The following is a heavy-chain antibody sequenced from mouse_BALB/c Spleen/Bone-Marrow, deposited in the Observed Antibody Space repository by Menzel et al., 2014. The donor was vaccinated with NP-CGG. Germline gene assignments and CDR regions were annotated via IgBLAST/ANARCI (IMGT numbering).Heavy chain of an antibody. CDR3: ARRDYGPAWFAY. J-gene: IGHJ3*01. D-gene: IGHD1-1*01. Sequence: VQLKESGPELVKPGASVKISCKTSGYTFSESTMHWVKQSHGKSLEWIGGINPNNGATSYKQKFKGKAILTVEKSSSTALLELRSLTSEDSAVYYCARRDYGPAWFAYWGQGTPVTVSA. CDR1: GYTFSEST. V-gene: IGHV1-18*01. CDR2: INPNNGAT.